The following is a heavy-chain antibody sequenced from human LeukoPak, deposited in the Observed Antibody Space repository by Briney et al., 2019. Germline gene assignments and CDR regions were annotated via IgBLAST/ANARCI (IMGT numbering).Heavy chain of an antibody. J-gene: IGHJ4*02. Sequence: GGSLRLSCEASGFTFDDYSMHWVRQAPGKGLEWVSLISWDGGSIHYADSVKGRFTISRDNAKNSLYLQMNSLRAEDTALYYCAKDMTWELLMPNFDYWGQGTLVTVSS. CDR1: GFTFDDYS. D-gene: IGHD1-26*01. CDR3: AKDMTWELLMPNFDY. V-gene: IGHV3-43*01. CDR2: ISWDGGSI.